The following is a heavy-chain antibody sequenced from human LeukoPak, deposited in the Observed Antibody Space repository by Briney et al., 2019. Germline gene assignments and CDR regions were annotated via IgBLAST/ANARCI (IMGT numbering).Heavy chain of an antibody. Sequence: SQTLSLTCTVSGGSISSGGYYWSWIRQHPGKGLEWIGHIYYSGSTYYNPSLKSRVTISVDTSKNQFSLKLSSVTAADTAVYYCAAVQYPYYYDGYGMDVWGQGTTVTVSS. J-gene: IGHJ6*02. V-gene: IGHV4-31*03. CDR3: AAVQYPYYYDGYGMDV. CDR2: IYYSGST. D-gene: IGHD3-22*01. CDR1: GGSISSGGYY.